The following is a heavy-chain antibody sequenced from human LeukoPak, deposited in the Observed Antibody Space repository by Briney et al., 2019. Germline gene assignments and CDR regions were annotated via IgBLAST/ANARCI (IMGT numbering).Heavy chain of an antibody. CDR1: GFTFSSYA. Sequence: GGALRLSFSAPGFTFSSYAMHWVRQAPGKGLEYVSAISSNGGSTYYADSVKGRFTISRDNSKNTLYLQMSSLRAEDMAVYYCARDFRGIVGAIGYWGQGTLVTVSS. D-gene: IGHD1-26*01. J-gene: IGHJ4*02. V-gene: IGHV3-64D*06. CDR3: ARDFRGIVGAIGY. CDR2: ISSNGGST.